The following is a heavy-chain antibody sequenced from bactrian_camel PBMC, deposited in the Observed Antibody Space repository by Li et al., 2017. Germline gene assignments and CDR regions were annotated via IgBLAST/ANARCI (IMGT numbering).Heavy chain of an antibody. CDR1: GVSVAANC. Sequence: VQLVESGGGSVQAGGSLRLSCVASGVSVAANCMGWFRQTPGKEREEVAGIGTDGSTSYSDSVKGRFTISQDKAKNTVYLQMNGLKPEDTAMYYCAAVRGFRYCSAGYSPREYDYWGQGTQVTVS. V-gene: IGHV3S55*01. CDR3: AAVRGFRYCSAGYSPREYDY. D-gene: IGHD2*01. CDR2: IGTDGST. J-gene: IGHJ4*01.